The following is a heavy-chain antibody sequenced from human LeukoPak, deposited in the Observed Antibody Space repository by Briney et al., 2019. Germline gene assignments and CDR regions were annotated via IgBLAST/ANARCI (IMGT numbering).Heavy chain of an antibody. CDR2: IYHSGST. V-gene: IGHV4-4*02. Sequence: SETLSLTCGVSGGSISSSYWWSWVRQPPGKGLEWIGEIYHSGSTNYNPSLKSRVTISVDKSKNQFSLKLSSVTAADTAVYYCARAGYWAPYALYYYYYMDVWGKGTTVTISS. CDR3: ARAGYWAPYALYYYYYMDV. D-gene: IGHD5-18*01. CDR1: GGSISSSYW. J-gene: IGHJ6*03.